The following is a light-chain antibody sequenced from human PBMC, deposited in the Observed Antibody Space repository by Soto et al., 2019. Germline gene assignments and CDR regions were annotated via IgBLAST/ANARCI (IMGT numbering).Light chain of an antibody. V-gene: IGLV2-14*01. CDR3: SSYTSSSTRV. CDR2: DVS. Sequence: SALTQPASVSGSPGQSITISCTGTSSDVGAYNYVSWYQQHPGKAPKLMIYDVSNRPSGVSDRFYASKSGNTASLTISGLQAEDEADYYCSSYTSSSTRVFGGGTKLTVL. CDR1: SSDVGAYNY. J-gene: IGLJ3*02.